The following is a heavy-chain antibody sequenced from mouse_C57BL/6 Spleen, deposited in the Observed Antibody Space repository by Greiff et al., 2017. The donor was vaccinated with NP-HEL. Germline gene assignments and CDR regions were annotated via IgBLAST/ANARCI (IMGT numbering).Heavy chain of an antibody. CDR2: INPNNGGT. V-gene: IGHV1-26*01. CDR1: GYTFTDYY. J-gene: IGHJ3*01. Sequence: EVQLQQSGPELVKPGASVKISCKASGYTFTDYYMNWVKQSHGKSLEWIGDINPNNGGTSYNQKFKGKATLTVDKSSSTAYMELRSLTSEDSAVYYCANRGYGSSFAYWGQGTLVTVSA. CDR3: ANRGYGSSFAY. D-gene: IGHD1-1*01.